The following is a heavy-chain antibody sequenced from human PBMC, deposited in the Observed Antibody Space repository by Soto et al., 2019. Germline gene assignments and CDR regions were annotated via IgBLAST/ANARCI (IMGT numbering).Heavy chain of an antibody. CDR1: GFTFSSYA. Sequence: GGSLRLSCAASGFTFSSYAMHWVRQAPGKGLEWVSVVSYDGSNKYYADSVKGRFTISRDNSKNTLYLQMNSLRAEDTAVYYCARDRGYCSGGSCYYFDYWGQGTLVTVSS. D-gene: IGHD2-15*01. CDR3: ARDRGYCSGGSCYYFDY. V-gene: IGHV3-30-3*01. CDR2: VSYDGSNK. J-gene: IGHJ4*02.